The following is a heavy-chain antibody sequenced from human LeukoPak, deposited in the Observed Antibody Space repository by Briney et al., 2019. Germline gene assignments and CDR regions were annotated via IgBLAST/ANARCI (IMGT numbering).Heavy chain of an antibody. CDR2: IDMSATTI. J-gene: IGHJ4*02. CDR1: GFTFSDYY. Sequence: PGGSLRLSCAASGFTFSDYYMGWIRQAPGKGLEWVSYIDMSATTIYYADSVKGRFTISRDNAKNSLYLQMNSLRAEDTAVYYCATPSNYYGSGSYYNGGDYWGQGTLVTVSS. CDR3: ATPSNYYGSGSYYNGGDY. V-gene: IGHV3-11*04. D-gene: IGHD3-10*01.